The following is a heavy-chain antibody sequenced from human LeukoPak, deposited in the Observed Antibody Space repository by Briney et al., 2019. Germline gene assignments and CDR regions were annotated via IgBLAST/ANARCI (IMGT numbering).Heavy chain of an antibody. V-gene: IGHV3-23*01. J-gene: IGHJ4*02. D-gene: IGHD3-3*01. Sequence: GGSLILSCAASGFTFSSYAMSWVRQAPGMGLEWVSFISASGGSTYYTDSVKGRFTISRDNSKNTLYLQINSLRAEDTAAYYCAKGAQYDFWSGYTLEYFDVWGKGALVTVSS. CDR3: AKGAQYDFWSGYTLEYFDV. CDR2: ISASGGST. CDR1: GFTFSSYA.